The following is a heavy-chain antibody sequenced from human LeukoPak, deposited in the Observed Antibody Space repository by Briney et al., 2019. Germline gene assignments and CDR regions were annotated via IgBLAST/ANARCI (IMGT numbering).Heavy chain of an antibody. CDR1: GGSISSYY. D-gene: IGHD5-12*01. CDR2: IYYRRST. CDR3: ARGGYSGYDFLDY. V-gene: IGHV4-59*01. Sequence: SETLSLTCTVSGGSISSYYWSWIRQPPGKGLEWIGYIYYRRSTNYNPSFKSRVTISIDTSKNQFSLKLSSVTAADTAVYYCARGGYSGYDFLDYWGQGTLVTVSS. J-gene: IGHJ4*02.